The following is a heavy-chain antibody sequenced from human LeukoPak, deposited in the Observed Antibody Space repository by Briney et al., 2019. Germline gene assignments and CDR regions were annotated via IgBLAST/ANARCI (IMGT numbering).Heavy chain of an antibody. CDR2: IYYSGST. CDR1: GGSISSSSYY. D-gene: IGHD6-13*01. CDR3: ARPLASTAAVGAFDI. J-gene: IGHJ3*02. V-gene: IGHV4-39*01. Sequence: SETLSLTCTVSGGSISSSSYYWGWIRQPPGKGLEWIGSIYYSGSTYYNPSLKSRVTISVDTSKNQFSLKFTSVTAADTAVYYCARPLASTAAVGAFDIWGQGTMVTVSS.